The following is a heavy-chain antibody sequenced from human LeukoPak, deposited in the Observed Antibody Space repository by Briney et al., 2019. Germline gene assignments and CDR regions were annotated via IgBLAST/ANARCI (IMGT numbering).Heavy chain of an antibody. CDR2: IYYSGST. V-gene: IGHV4-59*01. CDR3: ARGEQQLVLGFDP. D-gene: IGHD6-13*01. CDR1: GGSISSYY. Sequence: PSETLSLTCTVSGGSISSYYWSWIRQPPGKGLEWIGYIYYSGSTNYNPSLKSRVTISVDTSKNQFSLKLSSVTAADTAVYYCARGEQQLVLGFDPWGQGTLVTVSS. J-gene: IGHJ5*02.